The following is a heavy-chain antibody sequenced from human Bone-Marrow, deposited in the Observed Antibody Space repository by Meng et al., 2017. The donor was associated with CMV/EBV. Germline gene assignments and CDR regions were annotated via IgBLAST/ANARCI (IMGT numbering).Heavy chain of an antibody. Sequence: GESLKISCAASGFTFSSYSMNWVRQAPGKGLEWVSSISSSSSYIYYADSVKGRFTISRDNAKNSLYLQMNSLRAEDTAVYYCARHYDFWSGYSSPAYGMDVCGQGTTVTVSS. CDR3: ARHYDFWSGYSSPAYGMDV. J-gene: IGHJ6*02. CDR2: ISSSSSYI. V-gene: IGHV3-21*01. CDR1: GFTFSSYS. D-gene: IGHD3-3*01.